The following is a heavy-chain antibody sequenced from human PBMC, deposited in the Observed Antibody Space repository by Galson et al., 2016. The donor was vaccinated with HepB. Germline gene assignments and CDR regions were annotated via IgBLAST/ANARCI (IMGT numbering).Heavy chain of an antibody. Sequence: SLRLSCAASGFSFSTYAMHWVRQAPGKGLEWVALISYDGSYSSYADSVKGRFTISRDNSKKTLYLQMNSLRAEDTAVYYCARDKSFYYYGMDVWGQGTTVTVSS. CDR3: ARDKSFYYYGMDV. CDR1: GFSFSTYA. CDR2: ISYDGSYS. V-gene: IGHV3-30*03. J-gene: IGHJ6*02.